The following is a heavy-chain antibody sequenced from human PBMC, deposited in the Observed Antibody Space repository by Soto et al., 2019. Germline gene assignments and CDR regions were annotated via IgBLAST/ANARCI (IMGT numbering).Heavy chain of an antibody. J-gene: IGHJ4*02. D-gene: IGHD3-3*01. Sequence: QITLNESGPTVVKPTETLTLTCXFSGFSLTTSGVGVGWVRQSPGKAPEWLAFLYWDDDKRYSTSLKSRLTNTKYTSKNQVVLTMANVDPADTATYYCAHRVLRAVFGLVTTTAIYFDFWGQGTPVVVSS. CDR3: AHRVLRAVFGLVTTTAIYFDF. CDR2: LYWDDDK. CDR1: GFSLTTSGVG. V-gene: IGHV2-5*02.